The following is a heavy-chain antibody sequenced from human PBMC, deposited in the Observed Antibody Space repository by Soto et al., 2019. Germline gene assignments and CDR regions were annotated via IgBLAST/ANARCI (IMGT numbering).Heavy chain of an antibody. Sequence: SETLSLTCTVSGGSISSYYWSWIRQPPGKGLEWIGYIYYSGSTNYNPSLKSRVTISVDTPKNQFSLKLSSVTAADTAVYYCARTSGTEYFQHWGQGTLVTVSS. CDR1: GGSISSYY. D-gene: IGHD6-25*01. J-gene: IGHJ1*01. V-gene: IGHV4-59*01. CDR2: IYYSGST. CDR3: ARTSGTEYFQH.